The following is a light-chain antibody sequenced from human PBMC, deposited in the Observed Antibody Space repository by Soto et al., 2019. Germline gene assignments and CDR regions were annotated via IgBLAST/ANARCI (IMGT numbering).Light chain of an antibody. J-gene: IGKJ1*01. V-gene: IGKV3-15*01. CDR1: RFIGGN. Sequence: DIVMTQSPATLSVSPGDRGILSCRASRFIGGNLAWYQQKSGQAPRLLIYGASTRATSIPARFSGSRSGTEFTLTISGLQSEDVAFYYCQQYNNWPPWTFGQGTRVDIK. CDR3: QQYNNWPPWT. CDR2: GAS.